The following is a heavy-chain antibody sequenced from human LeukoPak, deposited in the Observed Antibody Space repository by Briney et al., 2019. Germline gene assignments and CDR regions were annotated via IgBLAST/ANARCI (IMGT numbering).Heavy chain of an antibody. CDR2: INHSGST. D-gene: IGHD2-21*01. J-gene: IGHJ6*02. Sequence: PSETLSLTCAVYGGSFRGYYWSGIRQPPGKGLKGIGEINHSGSTNYNPSLKSRVTISVDTSKNQFSLKLSSVTAADTAVYYCARHLGYSYYYYYGMDVWGQGTTVTVSS. V-gene: IGHV4-34*01. CDR3: ARHLGYSYYYYYGMDV. CDR1: GGSFRGYY.